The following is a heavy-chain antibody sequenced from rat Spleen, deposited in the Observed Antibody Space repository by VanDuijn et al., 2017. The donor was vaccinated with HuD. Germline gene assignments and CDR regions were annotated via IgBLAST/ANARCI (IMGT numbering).Heavy chain of an antibody. CDR1: GFSHPNYG. J-gene: IGHJ2*01. D-gene: IGHD1-10*01. CDR2: VWPGGST. V-gene: IGHV2-16*01. Sequence: QVQLKESGPGLVQPSRTLSLTCTVSGFSHPNYGESWVRQPPGKGLEWIAAVWPGGSTYYDSALKSRLIISRDTSKSQVLLKMNSLQTEDTAMYFCVRSYNNYFDYWCQGVMVTVSS. CDR3: VRSYNNYFDY.